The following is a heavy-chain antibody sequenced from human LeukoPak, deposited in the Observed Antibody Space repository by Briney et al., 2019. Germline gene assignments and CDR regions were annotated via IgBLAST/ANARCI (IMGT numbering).Heavy chain of an antibody. J-gene: IGHJ4*02. D-gene: IGHD3-10*01. CDR3: ARGRAYYYGSGSEFDY. CDR1: GYTFTDYY. CDR2: INPNSGGT. V-gene: IGHV1-2*02. Sequence: ASVTVSCKPSGYTFTDYYMHWVRQAPGQGREWMGCINPNSGGTNYAQKFQGRVTMTSDTSISTAYMELSRLRSDDTAVYYCARGRAYYYGSGSEFDYWGQGTLVTVSS.